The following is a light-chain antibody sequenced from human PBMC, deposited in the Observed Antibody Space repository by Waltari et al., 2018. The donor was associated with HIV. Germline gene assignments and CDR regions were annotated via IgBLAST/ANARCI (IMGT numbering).Light chain of an antibody. Sequence: QSVLTQPPSVSGAPGQTVTISCPGSSSNIGAHYGVNWYQQRPGTAPRLLIFSDHNRPSGVPDRFSGSRSGTSASLAITGLQAEDESDYYCQSYDSSLSTVLFGGGTKLTVL. CDR1: SSNIGAHYG. CDR2: SDH. CDR3: QSYDSSLSTVL. J-gene: IGLJ3*02. V-gene: IGLV1-40*01.